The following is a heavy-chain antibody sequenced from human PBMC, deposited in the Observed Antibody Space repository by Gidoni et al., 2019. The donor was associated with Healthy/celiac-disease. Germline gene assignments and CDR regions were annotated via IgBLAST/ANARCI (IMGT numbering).Heavy chain of an antibody. CDR2: SYYSGST. CDR3: ARHYMTTVIMVWFDP. J-gene: IGHJ5*02. CDR1: GGSISSTSYY. V-gene: IGHV4-39*01. Sequence: QLQLQESGQGLVNPSETLSLTCPVPGGSISSTSYYWGWIRQPPGKGLEWIGVSYYSGSTYYNPSLKSRVTISVDTSKNQFSLKLSSVTAADTAVYYCARHYMTTVIMVWFDPWGQGTLVTVSS. D-gene: IGHD4-4*01.